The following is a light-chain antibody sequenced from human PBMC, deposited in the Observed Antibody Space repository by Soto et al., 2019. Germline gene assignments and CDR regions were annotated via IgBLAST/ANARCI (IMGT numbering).Light chain of an antibody. J-gene: IGKJ5*01. Sequence: IQLTQSPSSLSASVGDRFTITCRASQGISSYLAWYQQKPGKAPKLLIYAASTLQSGVPSRLSGSGSGTDLTLNISSLQTEDVATYYCQQLNSYPLTFGQGTRLEIK. V-gene: IGKV1-9*01. CDR3: QQLNSYPLT. CDR1: QGISSY. CDR2: AAS.